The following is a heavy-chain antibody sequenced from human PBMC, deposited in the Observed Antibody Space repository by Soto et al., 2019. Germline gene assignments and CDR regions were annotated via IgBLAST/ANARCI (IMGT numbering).Heavy chain of an antibody. CDR3: AVRGSSSHYYYYGMDV. J-gene: IGHJ6*02. Sequence: ASVKVSCKASGGTFSSYAISWVRQAPGQGLEWMGGIIPIFGTANYAQKFQGRVTITADESTSTAYMELSSLRSEDTAVYYCAVRGSSSHYYYYGMDVWGQGTTVTVSS. CDR2: IIPIFGTA. V-gene: IGHV1-69*13. D-gene: IGHD6-6*01. CDR1: GGTFSSYA.